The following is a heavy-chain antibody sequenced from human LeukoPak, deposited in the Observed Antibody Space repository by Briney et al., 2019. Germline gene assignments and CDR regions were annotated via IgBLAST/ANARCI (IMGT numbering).Heavy chain of an antibody. CDR3: ARIGCTGGNCRPYYYYGMDV. J-gene: IGHJ6*02. V-gene: IGHV3-33*01. D-gene: IGHD2-15*01. Sequence: PGGSLRLSCAASGFTFNTYGMHWVRQAPGKGLEWVAIIWYDGSIKYYADSVKGRFTISRDNSKNTMYPQMNSLRAEDTALYYCARIGCTGGNCRPYYYYGMDVWGQGTTVTVSS. CDR2: IWYDGSIK. CDR1: GFTFNTYG.